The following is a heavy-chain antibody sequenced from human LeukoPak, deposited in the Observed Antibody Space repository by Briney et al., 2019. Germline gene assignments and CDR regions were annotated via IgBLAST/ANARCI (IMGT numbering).Heavy chain of an antibody. V-gene: IGHV3-7*03. D-gene: IGHD7-27*01. CDR3: ARDRFDDWGSGEDAFDM. Sequence: GGSLRLSCAASGFTFNNYWMTWVRQAPGKGLDWVANIKPDGSEIYYVDSVKGRFTISRDNAKNSLLLQMNSLRAEDTAVYYCARDRFDDWGSGEDAFDMWRQGTMVTVSS. J-gene: IGHJ3*02. CDR1: GFTFNNYW. CDR2: IKPDGSEI.